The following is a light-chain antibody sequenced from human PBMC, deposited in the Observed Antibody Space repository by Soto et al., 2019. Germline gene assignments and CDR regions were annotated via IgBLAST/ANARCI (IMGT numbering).Light chain of an antibody. CDR1: SSDVGGYNY. CDR3: CSYAGSYTLV. CDR2: DVT. Sequence: QSALTQPRSVSGSPGQSVTISCNGTSSDVGGYNYVSWYQQHPGKAPKLMIYDVTMRPSGVPDRFSGSKSGNTASLTISGLQAEDEADYYCCSYAGSYTLVFGGGTKLTVL. J-gene: IGLJ2*01. V-gene: IGLV2-11*01.